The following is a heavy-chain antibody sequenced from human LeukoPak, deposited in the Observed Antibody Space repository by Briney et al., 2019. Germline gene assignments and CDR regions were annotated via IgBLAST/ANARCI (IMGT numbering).Heavy chain of an antibody. CDR3: ARSSPYYYDSSGYWFDY. CDR2: IYYSGST. D-gene: IGHD3-22*01. Sequence: PSETLSLTCTVSGGSISSNNYYWGWIRQPQGKGLEWIGSIYYSGSTYYNPSLKSRVTISVDTSKNQFSLKLSSVTAADTAVYYCARSSPYYYDSSGYWFDYWGQGTLVTVSS. J-gene: IGHJ4*02. CDR1: GGSISSNNYY. V-gene: IGHV4-39*01.